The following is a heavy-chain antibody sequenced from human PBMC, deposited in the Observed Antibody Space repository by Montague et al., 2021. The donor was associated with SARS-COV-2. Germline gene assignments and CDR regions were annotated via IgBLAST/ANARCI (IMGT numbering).Heavy chain of an antibody. CDR3: ARIPAVTTGLNYYYYYGMDV. Sequence: PALVKPTQTLTLTCNFSEFSLSTSGMCVSWIRQPPGKALEWHALSGWXXXKYYSTSLKTRLTITKDTSLNQVVLTMTKMDPLDTATYYCARIPAVTTGLNYYYYYGMDVWSQGTTVTVSS. D-gene: IGHD4-11*01. CDR2: SGWXXXK. J-gene: IGHJ6*02. V-gene: IGHV2-70*01. CDR1: EFSLSTSGMC.